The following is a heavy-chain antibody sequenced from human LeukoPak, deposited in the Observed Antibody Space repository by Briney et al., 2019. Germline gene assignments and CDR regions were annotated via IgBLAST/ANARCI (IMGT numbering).Heavy chain of an antibody. CDR2: ISRDGGST. V-gene: IGHV3-23*01. D-gene: IGHD3-10*01. CDR1: GFIFNTYA. CDR3: AKAGVVLLWFGEHNWFDP. Sequence: SGGSLRLSCAASGFIFNTYAMSWVRRAPGKGLEWVSAISRDGGSTWYADSVEGRFTISRDNSKNTLYLQMNSLRAEDTAVYYCAKAGVVLLWFGEHNWFDPWGQGTLVTVSS. J-gene: IGHJ5*02.